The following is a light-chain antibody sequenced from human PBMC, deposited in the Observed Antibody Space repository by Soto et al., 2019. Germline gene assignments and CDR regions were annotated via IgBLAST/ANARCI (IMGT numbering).Light chain of an antibody. CDR1: SSDVGSYNL. CDR2: EGS. V-gene: IGLV2-23*01. J-gene: IGLJ2*01. CDR3: CSYAGSSTL. Sequence: QSALTQPASVSGSPGQSITISCTGTSSDVGSYNLVSWYQQELGKAPKLMIYEGSKRPSGVSNRFSGSKSGNTASLTISGLQAEDEADYYCCSYAGSSTLFGGGTKLTVL.